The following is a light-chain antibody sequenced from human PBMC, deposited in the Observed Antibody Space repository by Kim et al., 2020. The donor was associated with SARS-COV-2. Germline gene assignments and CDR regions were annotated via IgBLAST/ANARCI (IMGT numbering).Light chain of an antibody. CDR2: DAS. Sequence: EIVLTQSPATLSLSPGERATLSCRASQSVSSYLAWYQQKPGQAPRLLIYDASNRATGIPARFSGSGSGTDFTLTISSLEPEDFAVYFCQQRDTSPCTFGGGTKVDIK. CDR1: QSVSSY. V-gene: IGKV3-11*01. CDR3: QQRDTSPCT. J-gene: IGKJ4*01.